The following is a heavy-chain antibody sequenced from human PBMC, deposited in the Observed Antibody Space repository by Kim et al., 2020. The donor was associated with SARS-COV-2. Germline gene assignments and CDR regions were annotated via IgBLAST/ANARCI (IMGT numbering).Heavy chain of an antibody. J-gene: IGHJ6*03. V-gene: IGHV4-59*01. CDR3: ARVGYSGYQYYYYYMDV. D-gene: IGHD5-12*01. Sequence: RKSRVPISVDTSKNQFSLKLSSVTAADTAVYYCARVGYSGYQYYYYYMDVWGKGTTVTVSS.